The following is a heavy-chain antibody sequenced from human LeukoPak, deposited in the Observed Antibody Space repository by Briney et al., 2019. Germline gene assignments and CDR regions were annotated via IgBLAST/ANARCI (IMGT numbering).Heavy chain of an antibody. J-gene: IGHJ6*02. D-gene: IGHD3-10*01. CDR2: ISSSGSTI. CDR1: GFTFSSYE. V-gene: IGHV3-48*03. Sequence: GGSLRLSCAASGFTFSSYEMNWVRQAPGKGLEWVSYISSSGSTIYYADSVKGRFTISRDNAKNSLYLQMNSLRAEDTAVYYCARDGWFGSDRPYGMDVWGQGTTVTVSS. CDR3: ARDGWFGSDRPYGMDV.